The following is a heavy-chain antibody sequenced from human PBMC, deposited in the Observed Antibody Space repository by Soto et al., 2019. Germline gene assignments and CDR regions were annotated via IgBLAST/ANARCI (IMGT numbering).Heavy chain of an antibody. CDR3: ARLGDYGDYSFDP. CDR1: GGSISSSSYY. V-gene: IGHV4-39*02. CDR2: IYYSGST. D-gene: IGHD4-17*01. Sequence: QLQLQESGPGLVKPSETLSLTCTVSGGSISSSSYYWGWIRQPPGKGLEWIGSIYYSGSTYYNPSLKSRVTISVDTSTSHFSLTLSSVTAADTAVYYCARLGDYGDYSFDPWGQGTLVTVSS. J-gene: IGHJ5*02.